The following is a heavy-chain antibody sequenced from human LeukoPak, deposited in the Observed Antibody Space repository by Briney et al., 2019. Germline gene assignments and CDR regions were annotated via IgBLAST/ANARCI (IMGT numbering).Heavy chain of an antibody. J-gene: IGHJ4*02. CDR2: IYYSGST. D-gene: IGHD3-10*01. V-gene: IGHV4-59*11. CDR3: TRVHYSGSGLSSYFDY. Sequence: TSETLSLTCTVSGGSISSHYWSWLRQPPGKGLEWIGYIYYSGSTNYNPSLKSRVTISVDTSKNQFSLNLRTVTSADTAVYYCTRVHYSGSGLSSYFDYWGQGTLVTVSS. CDR1: GGSISSHY.